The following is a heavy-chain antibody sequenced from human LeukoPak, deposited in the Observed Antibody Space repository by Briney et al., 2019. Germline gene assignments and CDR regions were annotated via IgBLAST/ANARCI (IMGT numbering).Heavy chain of an antibody. CDR3: ARELLSATGLDY. J-gene: IGHJ4*02. CDR1: GYTFTSYA. D-gene: IGHD3-16*02. Sequence: ASVKVSCKASGYTFTSYAMHWVRQAPGQRLECMGWINAGNGNTKYSQEFQGRVTITRDTSASTAYMELSSLRSEDMAVYYCARELLSATGLDYWGQGTLVTVSS. CDR2: INAGNGNT. V-gene: IGHV1-3*03.